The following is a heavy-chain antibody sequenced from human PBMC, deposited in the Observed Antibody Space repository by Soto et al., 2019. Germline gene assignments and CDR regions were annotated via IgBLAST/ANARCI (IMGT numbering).Heavy chain of an antibody. CDR3: ARGTSWPYYFDY. V-gene: IGHV3-21*01. Sequence: EVQLVESGGGLVKPGGSLRLSCAASGFTFSSYSMIWVRQAPGKGLEWVSSFSTSSDYIYYADSMKGRFTISRDNAKNSLYLQMNSLRAEDTAVYYCARGTSWPYYFDYWGQGTLVTVSS. J-gene: IGHJ4*02. D-gene: IGHD2-2*01. CDR2: FSTSSDYI. CDR1: GFTFSSYS.